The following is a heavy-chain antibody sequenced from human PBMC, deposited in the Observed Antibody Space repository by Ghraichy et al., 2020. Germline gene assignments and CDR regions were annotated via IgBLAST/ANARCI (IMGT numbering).Heavy chain of an antibody. CDR2: VHNSGST. J-gene: IGHJ4*02. CDR1: GGSISSYY. D-gene: IGHD4-23*01. CDR3: ARHYGGASCYLDY. V-gene: IGHV4-59*08. Sequence: SETLSLTCTVSGGSISSYYWAWIRQPPGKGLEWIGYVHNSGSTNYNPFLRGRVTISVDKSNNQFSLMLSSVTAADTAIYYCARHYGGASCYLDYWGQGTLVTVSS.